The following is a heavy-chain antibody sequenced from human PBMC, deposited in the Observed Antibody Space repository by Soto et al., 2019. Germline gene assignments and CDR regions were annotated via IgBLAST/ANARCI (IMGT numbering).Heavy chain of an antibody. CDR1: GGTLSSHY. CDR2: IYYSGST. Sequence: SETQSLSSPVSGGTLSSHYWSWIRPKPGKGLEWIGYIYYSGSTNYNPSLKSRVTISVDTSKNQFSLKLSSVTAADTAVYYCARTVHYVWGSYRSYFDDWGQGTLVIVS. D-gene: IGHD3-16*02. J-gene: IGHJ4*02. CDR3: ARTVHYVWGSYRSYFDD. V-gene: IGHV4-59*11.